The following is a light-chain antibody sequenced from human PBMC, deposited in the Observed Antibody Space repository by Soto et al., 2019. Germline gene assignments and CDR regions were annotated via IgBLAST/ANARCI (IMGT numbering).Light chain of an antibody. CDR2: EGS. Sequence: QSVLTQPASVSGSPGQSITISCTGTSSDVGGYDLVSWYQQHPGTAPKLIIYEGSKRPSGISNRFSGSKSGNTASLIISGLQGDDDGDYYCCAYVSSNTLLFGGGTKVTVL. J-gene: IGLJ3*02. CDR1: SSDVGGYDL. V-gene: IGLV2-23*01. CDR3: CAYVSSNTLL.